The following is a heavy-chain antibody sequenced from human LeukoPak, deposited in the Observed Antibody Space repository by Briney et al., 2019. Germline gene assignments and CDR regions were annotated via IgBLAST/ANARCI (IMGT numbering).Heavy chain of an antibody. Sequence: ASVKVSCKASGYTFTAYHIHWVRQAPGQGLEWMGWIDPNSGGTNFAQKFQGRVTMTRDTSISTAYMELSRLRSDDTAVYYCARDPFTVTIDDGFDIWGQGTMVTVSS. CDR3: ARDPFTVTIDDGFDI. CDR2: IDPNSGGT. D-gene: IGHD4-17*01. V-gene: IGHV1-2*02. J-gene: IGHJ3*02. CDR1: GYTFTAYH.